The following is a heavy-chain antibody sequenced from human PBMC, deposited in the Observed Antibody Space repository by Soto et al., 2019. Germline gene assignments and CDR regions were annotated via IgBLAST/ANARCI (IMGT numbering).Heavy chain of an antibody. D-gene: IGHD3-22*01. Sequence: EVQLVESGGGPVRPGGSLKLSCAASGFNFITYSLSWVRQAPGKGLEWVASISSSAVYIDYADSVKGRFTISRDNANNSLYLQMNSLRAEDTATYYSVRDALDYYDTERLYFDNWGQGTLVTVSS. CDR1: GFNFITYS. V-gene: IGHV3-21*01. J-gene: IGHJ4*02. CDR3: VRDALDYYDTERLYFDN. CDR2: ISSSAVYI.